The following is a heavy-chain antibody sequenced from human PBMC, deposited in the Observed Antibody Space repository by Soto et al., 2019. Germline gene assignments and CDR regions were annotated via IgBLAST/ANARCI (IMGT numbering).Heavy chain of an antibody. Sequence: GGSLRHSCSASGFTFDDHGLSCVRQASGKGLEWVSGINWNGGRTDYADSVKGRFTISRDNAKNSLYLQMNSLRAEDTALYYCARVVGYTYGSFDYWGQGT. D-gene: IGHD5-18*01. CDR1: GFTFDDHG. CDR2: INWNGGRT. J-gene: IGHJ4*02. V-gene: IGHV3-20*04. CDR3: ARVVGYTYGSFDY.